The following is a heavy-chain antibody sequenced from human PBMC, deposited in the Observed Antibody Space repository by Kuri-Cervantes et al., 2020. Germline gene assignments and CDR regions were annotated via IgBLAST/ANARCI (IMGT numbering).Heavy chain of an antibody. CDR2: ISDNSRYI. CDR1: GFTFSSYS. J-gene: IGHJ4*02. CDR3: AKESSGYCLDY. Sequence: GGSLRLSCAASGFTFSSYSMNWVRQAPGKGLEWVSSISDNSRYIYYADSVKGRFTISRDNSKNTLYLQMNSLRAEDTAVYYCAKESSGYCLDYWGQGTLVTVSS. D-gene: IGHD3-22*01. V-gene: IGHV3-21*01.